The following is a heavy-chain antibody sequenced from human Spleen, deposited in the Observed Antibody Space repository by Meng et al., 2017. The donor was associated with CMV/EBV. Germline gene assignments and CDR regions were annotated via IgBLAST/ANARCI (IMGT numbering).Heavy chain of an antibody. CDR1: SDDYY. J-gene: IGHJ5*02. CDR3: ARVVRSGYDNDVNGFDP. Sequence: SDDYYWTWIPPPPGVGLEWFVYIHYSGNTYYRSSLKSRLMISVDTSQNQLSLNLHSVTAADTAVYYCARVVRSGYDNDVNGFDPWGQGTLVTVSS. CDR2: IHYSGNT. V-gene: IGHV4-30-4*08. D-gene: IGHD3-22*01.